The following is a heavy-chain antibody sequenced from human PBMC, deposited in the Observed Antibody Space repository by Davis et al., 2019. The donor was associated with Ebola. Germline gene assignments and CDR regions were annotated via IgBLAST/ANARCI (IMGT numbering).Heavy chain of an antibody. J-gene: IGHJ3*02. D-gene: IGHD1-7*01. Sequence: GESLKISCAASGFTFSSYAMHWVRQAPGKGLEWVGLIWYDGSVKYYGDSVKGRFTISRDNSKDSLYLQMTSLTVEDTAVYYCATRFSNSDGALDIWGQGTLVTVSS. CDR2: IWYDGSVK. V-gene: IGHV3-33*08. CDR3: ATRFSNSDGALDI. CDR1: GFTFSSYA.